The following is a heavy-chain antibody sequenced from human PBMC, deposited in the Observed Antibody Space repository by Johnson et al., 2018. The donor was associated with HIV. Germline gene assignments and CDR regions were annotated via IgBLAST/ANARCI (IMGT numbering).Heavy chain of an antibody. CDR2: ISWDGGST. V-gene: IGHV3-43D*04. CDR3: ARGSRYTYYNDDAYLLHAFDF. J-gene: IGHJ3*01. Sequence: VQLVESGGAVVQPGGSLRLSCAASGFTYDDYAIHWVRQSPGKGLAWVSLISWDGGSTYYAYSVKGRFIISSDNSKNTLYLQMNSLRAEDTAVYYCARGSRYTYYNDDAYLLHAFDFWGQGTKVTVSS. CDR1: GFTYDDYA. D-gene: IGHD3-22*01.